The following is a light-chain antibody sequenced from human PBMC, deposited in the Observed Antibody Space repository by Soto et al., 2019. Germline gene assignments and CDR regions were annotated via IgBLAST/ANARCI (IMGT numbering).Light chain of an antibody. CDR2: DVS. Sequence: QPVLTQPRSVSGSPGQSVTISCTGTSSDVGGYNYVSWYQQHPGKAPKLMIYDVSKRPSGVPDRFSGSKSGNTASLTISGLQAEDEADYYCCSYAGSYTFAVVFGGGTKLTVL. J-gene: IGLJ2*01. CDR1: SSDVGGYNY. CDR3: CSYAGSYTFAVV. V-gene: IGLV2-11*01.